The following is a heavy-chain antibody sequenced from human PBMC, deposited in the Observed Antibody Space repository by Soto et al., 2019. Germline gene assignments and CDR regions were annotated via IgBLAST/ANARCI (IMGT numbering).Heavy chain of an antibody. CDR3: ARVRGIYDFWSGLVNDYYGMDV. J-gene: IGHJ6*02. D-gene: IGHD3-3*01. CDR1: GYTFTSYD. CDR2: MNPNSGNT. Sequence: GASVKVSCKASGYTFTSYDINWVRQATGQGLEWMGWMNPNSGNTGYAQKFQGRVTMTRNTSISTAYMELSSLRSEDTAVYYCARVRGIYDFWSGLVNDYYGMDVWGQGTTVTVSS. V-gene: IGHV1-8*01.